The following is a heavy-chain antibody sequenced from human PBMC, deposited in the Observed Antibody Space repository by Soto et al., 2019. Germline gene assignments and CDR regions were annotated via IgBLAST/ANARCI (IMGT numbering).Heavy chain of an antibody. CDR2: ISAYNGNT. CDR1: GYTFTSYG. Sequence: ASVKVSCKASGYTFTSYGISWVRQAPGQGLEWMGWISAYNGNTNYAQKLQGRVTMTTDTSTSTAYMELRSLRSDDTAVYYCAWSIAVAGSFDYWGQGTLVPSPQ. J-gene: IGHJ4*02. CDR3: AWSIAVAGSFDY. V-gene: IGHV1-18*01. D-gene: IGHD6-19*01.